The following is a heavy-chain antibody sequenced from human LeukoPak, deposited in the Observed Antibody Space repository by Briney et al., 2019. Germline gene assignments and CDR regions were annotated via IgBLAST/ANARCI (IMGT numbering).Heavy chain of an antibody. CDR2: IYCNGRT. D-gene: IGHD3-22*01. J-gene: IGHJ4*02. CDR1: GASISSSSYY. V-gene: IGHV4-39*01. Sequence: SETLSLTCTVSGASISSSSYYWGWIRQPPGKGLEWIGTIYCNGRTYYNPSLKSRVTISVDTPKNQFALNLRFVPAADTAVYYCARYHDSSDYWGQGTLVTVSS. CDR3: ARYHDSSDY.